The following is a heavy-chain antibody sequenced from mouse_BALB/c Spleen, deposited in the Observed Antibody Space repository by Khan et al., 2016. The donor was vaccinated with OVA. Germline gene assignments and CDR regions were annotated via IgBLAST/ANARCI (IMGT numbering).Heavy chain of an antibody. D-gene: IGHD3-1*01. J-gene: IGHJ1*01. CDR2: IYPGGDFT. Sequence: VQLQQSGAELVRPGTSVKISCKASGYTFTNYWLGWVKQRPGHGLEWIGDIYPGGDFTNYNEKFNDKATLTADTSSTTVYMQLRSLTSEDSAVYVCARWATWFFDVWGAGTTVTVSS. V-gene: IGHV1-63*02. CDR3: ARWATWFFDV. CDR1: GYTFTNYW.